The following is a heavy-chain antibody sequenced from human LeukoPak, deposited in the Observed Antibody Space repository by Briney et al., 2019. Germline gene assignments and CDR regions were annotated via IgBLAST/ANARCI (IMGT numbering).Heavy chain of an antibody. CDR1: GFTFKNFA. CDR2: IKQDGSGT. Sequence: GGALRLSCAASGFTFKNFAMTWVRQAPGKGLEWVANIKQDGSGTYYVDSVKGRFTISRDNAKNSLYLQMNSLRAEDTALYYCCSTNSFSYWGQGTLVTVSS. V-gene: IGHV3-7*01. CDR3: CSTNSFSY. D-gene: IGHD2-2*01. J-gene: IGHJ4*02.